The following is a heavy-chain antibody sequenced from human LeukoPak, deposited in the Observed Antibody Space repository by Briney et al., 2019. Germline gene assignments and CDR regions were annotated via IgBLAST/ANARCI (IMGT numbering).Heavy chain of an antibody. CDR2: TYYRSKWYN. CDR1: GDSVSNKNTA. Sequence: SQTLSLTCAISGDSVSNKNTAWNWIRQSPSRGLEWLGRTYYRSKWYNDYAVSVKSRITINPDTSKNQFSLQLNSVTPEDTAVYYCARDIVVVVAATDHYYYYGMDVWGQGTTVTVSS. D-gene: IGHD2-15*01. J-gene: IGHJ6*02. CDR3: ARDIVVVVAATDHYYYYGMDV. V-gene: IGHV6-1*01.